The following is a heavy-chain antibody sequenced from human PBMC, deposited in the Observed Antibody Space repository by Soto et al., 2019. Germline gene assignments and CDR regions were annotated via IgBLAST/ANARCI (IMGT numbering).Heavy chain of an antibody. CDR2: IIPILGIA. CDR1: GGTFSSYT. Sequence: SVKVSCKASGGTFSSYTISWVRQAPGQGLEWMGRIIPILGIANYAQKFQGRVTITADKSTSTAYMELSSLRSEDTAVYYCARDWVNYSHYEAYYYYYMDVWGKGTTVTV. V-gene: IGHV1-69*04. CDR3: ARDWVNYSHYEAYYYYYMDV. D-gene: IGHD4-4*01. J-gene: IGHJ6*03.